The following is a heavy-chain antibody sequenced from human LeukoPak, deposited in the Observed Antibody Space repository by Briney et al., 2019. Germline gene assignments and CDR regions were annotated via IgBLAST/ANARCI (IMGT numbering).Heavy chain of an antibody. D-gene: IGHD3-16*01. J-gene: IGHJ6*03. CDR3: ARDGGWDYYYYYMDV. Sequence: SETLSLTCTVSGVSISSRYHYWTWIRQPAGKGLEWIGRIYSSGSTNYNPSLQSRVAISLDTSENQFSLMLTSVTAADTAVYYCARDGGWDYYYYYMDVWAKGTTVTVSS. V-gene: IGHV4-61*02. CDR1: GVSISSRYHY. CDR2: IYSSGST.